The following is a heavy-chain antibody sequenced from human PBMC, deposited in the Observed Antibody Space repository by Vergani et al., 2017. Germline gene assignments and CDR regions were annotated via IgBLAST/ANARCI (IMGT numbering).Heavy chain of an antibody. CDR2: IYYSGST. CDR3: ARGGDNWNSHAFDI. J-gene: IGHJ3*02. CDR1: GGSISSYY. V-gene: IGHV4-59*01. D-gene: IGHD1-7*01. Sequence: QVQLQESGPGLVKPSETLSLTCTVSGGSISSYYWSWIRQPPGKGLEWIGYIYYSGSTNYNPSLKSRVTISVDTSKNQFSLKLSSVTAADTAVYYCARGGDNWNSHAFDIWGQGTMVTVSS.